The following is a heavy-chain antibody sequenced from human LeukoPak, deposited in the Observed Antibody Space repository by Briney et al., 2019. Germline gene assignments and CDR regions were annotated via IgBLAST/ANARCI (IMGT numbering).Heavy chain of an antibody. V-gene: IGHV1-46*01. J-gene: IGHJ6*02. Sequence: ASVKASCKASGYTFTSYYMHWVRQAPGQGLEWMGIINPSGGSTSYAQKFQGRVTMTRDTSTSTVYMELSSLRSEDTAVYYCARSRVAATLYYYGMDVWGQGTTVTVSS. D-gene: IGHD2-15*01. CDR3: ARSRVAATLYYYGMDV. CDR2: INPSGGST. CDR1: GYTFTSYY.